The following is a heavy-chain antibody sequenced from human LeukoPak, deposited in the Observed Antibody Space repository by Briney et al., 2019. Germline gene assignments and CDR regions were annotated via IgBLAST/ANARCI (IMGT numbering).Heavy chain of an antibody. CDR1: GGTFSIYA. V-gene: IGHV1-69*13. Sequence: AVNLSCKASGGTFSIYAISWVRQAPGQGLEWMGGIIPIFGTANYAQKFQGRVTITADESTSTAYMELSSLRSEDTAVYYCARDNSGYSYGLFDYWGQGTLVTVYS. CDR2: IIPIFGTA. CDR3: ARDNSGYSYGLFDY. D-gene: IGHD5-18*01. J-gene: IGHJ4*02.